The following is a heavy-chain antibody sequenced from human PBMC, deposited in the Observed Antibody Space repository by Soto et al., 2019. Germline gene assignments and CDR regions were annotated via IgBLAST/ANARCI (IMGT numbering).Heavy chain of an antibody. V-gene: IGHV1-69*08. CDR2: IIPILGIA. Sequence: QVQLVQSGAEVKKPVSSVKVSCKASGGTFSSYTISWVRQAPGQGLEWMGRIIPILGIANYAQKFQGRFTITADKSTSTAYMELSSLRSEDTAVYSCAREEYYYGSGAFFDYWGQGTLVTVSS. CDR3: AREEYYYGSGAFFDY. CDR1: GGTFSSYT. D-gene: IGHD3-10*01. J-gene: IGHJ4*02.